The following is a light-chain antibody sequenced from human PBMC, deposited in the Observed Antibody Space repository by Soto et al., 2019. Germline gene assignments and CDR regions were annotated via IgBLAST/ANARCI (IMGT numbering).Light chain of an antibody. J-gene: IGKJ4*01. V-gene: IGKV1-5*03. CDR2: EAS. CDR3: QQYEIYPLT. Sequence: IQMTQSPSTLSASVGDRVTITCRASQTINTWVAWYQQRPGKAPQLLIYEASALEPGVPSRFGGSGSGTDFTLTISRLQPDDFATYYCQQYEIYPLTFGGGTHVE. CDR1: QTINTW.